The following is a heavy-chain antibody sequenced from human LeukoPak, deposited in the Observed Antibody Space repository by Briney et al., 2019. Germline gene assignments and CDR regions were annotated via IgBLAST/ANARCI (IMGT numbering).Heavy chain of an antibody. Sequence: GGSLRLPCAASGFTFSSYNMNWVRQAPGKGLEWVSSISGSSSYIFYADSVKGRFTISRGNAKNSLYLQMNSLRAEDTAVYYCARGDGGSFDYWGQGTLVTVSS. J-gene: IGHJ4*02. CDR1: GFTFSSYN. CDR2: ISGSSSYI. V-gene: IGHV3-21*01. D-gene: IGHD2-21*02. CDR3: ARGDGGSFDY.